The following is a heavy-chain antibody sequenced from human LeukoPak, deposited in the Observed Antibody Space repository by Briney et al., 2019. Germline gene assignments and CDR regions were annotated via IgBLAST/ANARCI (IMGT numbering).Heavy chain of an antibody. D-gene: IGHD3-22*01. V-gene: IGHV1-18*01. CDR2: ISAYNGNT. Sequence: ASVKVSCTASGYTFTSYGISWVRQAPGQGLEWMGWISAYNGNTNYAQKLQGRVTMTTDTSTSTAYMELRSLRSDDTAVYYCARVRSSGYYSINDYWGQGTLVTVSS. CDR3: ARVRSSGYYSINDY. J-gene: IGHJ4*02. CDR1: GYTFTSYG.